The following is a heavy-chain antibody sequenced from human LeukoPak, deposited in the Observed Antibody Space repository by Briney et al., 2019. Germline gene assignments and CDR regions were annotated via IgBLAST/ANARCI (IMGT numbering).Heavy chain of an antibody. CDR2: INPNSGGT. J-gene: IGHJ6*02. D-gene: IGHD4/OR15-4a*01. CDR3: ARDSESLLTRGNFRSTSGTMAPSYGMDV. V-gene: IGHV1-2*02. CDR1: GYTFTGYY. Sequence: GASVKVSCKASGYTFTGYYMHWVRQAPGQGLEWMGWINPNSGGTNYAQKFQGRVTMTRDTSISTAYMELSRLRSDDTAVYYCARDSESLLTRGNFRSTSGTMAPSYGMDVWGQGTTVTVSS.